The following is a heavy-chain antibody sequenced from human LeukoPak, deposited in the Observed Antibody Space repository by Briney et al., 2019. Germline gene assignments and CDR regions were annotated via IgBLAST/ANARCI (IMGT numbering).Heavy chain of an antibody. V-gene: IGHV3-23*01. CDR2: IGGSGSNT. D-gene: IGHD3-16*02. CDR3: AKCLAWGSYRYLLNIDY. J-gene: IGHJ4*02. Sequence: GGSLRLSCAASGFTFSSYSMTWVRQAPGKGLEWVSGIGGSGSNTYYADSVKGRFTISRDNFKNRLYLQMNSLRAEDTAIYYCAKCLAWGSYRYLLNIDYWGQGTLVTVSS. CDR1: GFTFSSYS.